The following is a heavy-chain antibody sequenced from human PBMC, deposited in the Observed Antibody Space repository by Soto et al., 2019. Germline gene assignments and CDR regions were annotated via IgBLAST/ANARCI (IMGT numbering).Heavy chain of an antibody. V-gene: IGHV1-8*01. D-gene: IGHD6-6*01. CDR1: GDTFTGDE. J-gene: IGHJ6*03. CDR2: MNLNGGNT. CDR3: ARVPRASRYFYYLDV. Sequence: QVQLVQSGAEVKKPGASVKVSCKASGDTFTGDEITWVRQATGQGLEWMGWMNLNGGNTGYAQTFQGRVSMTGNPSISTAYMELSSLRSEDTAVYYCARVPRASRYFYYLDVWGKGTTVIVSS.